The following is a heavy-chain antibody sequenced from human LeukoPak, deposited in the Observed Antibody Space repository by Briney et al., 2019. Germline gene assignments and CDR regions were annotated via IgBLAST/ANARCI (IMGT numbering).Heavy chain of an antibody. CDR2: ISYDGSNK. Sequence: GGSLRLSCAASGFTFSSYAMHWVRQAPGKGLEWVAVISYDGSNKYYADSVKGRFTISRDNSKDTLYLQMNSLRAEDTAVYYCAREQYYYDSSGYYFAYYFDYWGQGTLVTVSS. J-gene: IGHJ4*02. CDR1: GFTFSSYA. D-gene: IGHD3-22*01. CDR3: AREQYYYDSSGYYFAYYFDY. V-gene: IGHV3-30-3*01.